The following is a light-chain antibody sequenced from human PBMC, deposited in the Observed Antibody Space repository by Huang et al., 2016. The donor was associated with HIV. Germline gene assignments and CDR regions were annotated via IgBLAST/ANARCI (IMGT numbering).Light chain of an antibody. CDR2: DAS. CDR3: QQRSNWPPIFT. J-gene: IGKJ3*01. Sequence: EIVLTQSQATLSLSPGERATLSCRASQSVSSYLAWYQQKPCQAPRLLIYDASNRATGIPARVSGSGSGTDFTLTISSLEPEDFAVYYCQQRSNWPPIFTFGPGTKVDIK. CDR1: QSVSSY. V-gene: IGKV3-11*01.